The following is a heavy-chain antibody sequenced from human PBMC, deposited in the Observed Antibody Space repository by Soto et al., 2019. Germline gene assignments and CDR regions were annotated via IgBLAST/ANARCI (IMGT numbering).Heavy chain of an antibody. CDR2: ISGSGGST. V-gene: IGHV3-23*01. J-gene: IGHJ5*02. CDR3: ATNPYDSSGYYNWFDP. Sequence: PGGSLRLSCAASGFTFSSYAMSWVRQAPGKGLEWVSAISGSGGSTYYADSVKGRFTISRDNSKNTLYLQMNSLRAEDTAVYYCATNPYDSSGYYNWFDPWGQGTLVTVSS. CDR1: GFTFSSYA. D-gene: IGHD3-22*01.